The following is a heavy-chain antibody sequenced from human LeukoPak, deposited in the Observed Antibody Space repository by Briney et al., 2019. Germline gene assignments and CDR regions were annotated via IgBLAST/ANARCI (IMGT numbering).Heavy chain of an antibody. CDR1: GYSFTSYW. V-gene: IGHV5-51*01. D-gene: IGHD6-13*01. CDR2: IYPGDSDT. Sequence: GESLKISCKGSGYSFTSYWIGWVRQMPGKGLEWMGIIYPGDSDTRYSPPFQGQVTISADKSISTAYLQWSSLKASDTAMYYCARQRYSSSWYIDYWGQGTLVTVSS. CDR3: ARQRYSSSWYIDY. J-gene: IGHJ4*02.